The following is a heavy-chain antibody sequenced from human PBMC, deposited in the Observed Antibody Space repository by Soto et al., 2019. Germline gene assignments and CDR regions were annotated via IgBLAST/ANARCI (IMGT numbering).Heavy chain of an antibody. V-gene: IGHV1-69*06. CDR2: LVPVFLTA. CDR1: GDNFNNYA. Sequence: QVQLVQSGTEVKKPGSSVKVSCQASGDNFNNYASNWVRPAPGQGLECMGGLVPVFLTANCAQKFPGRVTITADRSTSTAYMELSSLISEDTAVYSCTRGLGYSASWGQGTLVTVSS. D-gene: IGHD7-27*01. J-gene: IGHJ4*02. CDR3: TRGLGYSAS.